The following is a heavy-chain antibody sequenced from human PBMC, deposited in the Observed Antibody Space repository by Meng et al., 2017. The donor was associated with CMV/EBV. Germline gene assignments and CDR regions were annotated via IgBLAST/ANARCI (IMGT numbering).Heavy chain of an antibody. D-gene: IGHD5-12*01. CDR2: ISSSSSYI. CDR3: ATLKWLRLYYYGMDV. Sequence: GGSLRLSCTVSGGSISSSGYYWGWIRQPPGTGLEWVSSISSSSSYIYYADSVKGRFTISRDNAKNSLYLQMNSLRAEDTAVYYCATLKWLRLYYYGMDVWGQGTTVTVSS. J-gene: IGHJ6*02. V-gene: IGHV3-21*01. CDR1: GGSISSSG.